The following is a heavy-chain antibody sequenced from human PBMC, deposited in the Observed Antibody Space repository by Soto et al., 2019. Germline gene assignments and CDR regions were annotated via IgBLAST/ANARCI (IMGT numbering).Heavy chain of an antibody. CDR3: ARDPLAYCSSTSCYRYYYGMDV. J-gene: IGHJ6*02. CDR1: GFTFSSYS. V-gene: IGHV3-21*01. CDR2: ISSSSSYI. D-gene: IGHD2-2*01. Sequence: EVQLVESGGGLVKPGGSLRLSCAASGFTFSSYSMNWVRQAPGKGLEWVSSISSSSSYIYYADSVKGRFTISSNNAKNSLYQQMNSLRAEDTAVYYCARDPLAYCSSTSCYRYYYGMDVWGQGTTVTVSS.